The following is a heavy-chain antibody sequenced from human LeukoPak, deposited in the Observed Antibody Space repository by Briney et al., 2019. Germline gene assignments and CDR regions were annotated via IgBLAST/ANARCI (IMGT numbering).Heavy chain of an antibody. CDR1: GGTFSSYA. Sequence: SVKVSCMASGGTFSSYAISWVRQAPGQGLEWMGGIIPIFGTANYAQKFQGRVTITTDESTSTAYMELSRLRSEDTAVYYCARSLLGGRNWFDPWGQGTLVTVSS. V-gene: IGHV1-69*05. J-gene: IGHJ5*02. CDR2: IIPIFGTA. D-gene: IGHD3-16*01. CDR3: ARSLLGGRNWFDP.